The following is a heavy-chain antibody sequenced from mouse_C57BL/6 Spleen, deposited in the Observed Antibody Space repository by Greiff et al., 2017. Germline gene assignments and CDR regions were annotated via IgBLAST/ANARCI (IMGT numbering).Heavy chain of an antibody. Sequence: QVQLKQSGAELVRPGASVTLSCKASGYTFTDYEMHWVKQTPVHGLEWIGAIDPETGGTAYNQKFKGKAILTADKSSSTAYMELRSLTSEDSAVYCCTRGYGSSYGAYWGQGTLVTVSA. D-gene: IGHD1-1*01. CDR3: TRGYGSSYGAY. CDR2: IDPETGGT. V-gene: IGHV1-15*01. CDR1: GYTFTDYE. J-gene: IGHJ3*01.